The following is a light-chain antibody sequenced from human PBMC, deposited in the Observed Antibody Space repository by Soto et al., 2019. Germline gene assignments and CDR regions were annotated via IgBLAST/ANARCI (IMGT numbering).Light chain of an antibody. CDR1: QVISSY. CDR3: QQANSFPTP. CDR2: AAS. V-gene: IGKV1-9*01. Sequence: HFTHYNSSLSSSLGDIFTITCLSSQVISSYLAWYQQKPGKAPKLLIYAASTLQSGVPSRFSGSGSGTDFTLTISSLQPEDFATYYCQQANSFPTPFGQGTRLEIK. J-gene: IGKJ5*01.